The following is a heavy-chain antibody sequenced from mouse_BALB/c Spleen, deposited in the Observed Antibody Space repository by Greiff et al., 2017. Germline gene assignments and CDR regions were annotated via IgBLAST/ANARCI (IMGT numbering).Heavy chain of an antibody. CDR2: IYPGNSDT. CDR3: TSSHDYAEDWFDY. CDR1: GYTFTSYW. J-gene: IGHJ3*01. D-gene: IGHD2-4*01. Sequence: EVQLQQSGTVLVRPGASVKMSCTASGYTFTSYWMHWVKQRPGQGLEWIGAIYPGNSDTSYNEKFKGKAKLTAVTSTSTAYMELSSLTNEDSAVYYCTSSHDYAEDWFDYWGQGTLVTVSA. V-gene: IGHV1-5*01.